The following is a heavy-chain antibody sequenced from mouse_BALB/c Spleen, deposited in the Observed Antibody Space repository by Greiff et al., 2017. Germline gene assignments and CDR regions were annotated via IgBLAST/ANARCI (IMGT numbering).Heavy chain of an antibody. J-gene: IGHJ2*01. CDR3: ARSVNY. CDR1: GYTFTSYW. CDR2: LNPSTGYT. V-gene: IGHV1-7*01. Sequence: VQLPQSGAELAKPGASVKMSCKASGYTFTSYWMHWVKQRPGQGLEWIGYLNPSTGYTEYNQKFKDKATLTADKSSSTAYMQLSSLTSEDSAVYYCARSVNYWGQGTTLTVSS.